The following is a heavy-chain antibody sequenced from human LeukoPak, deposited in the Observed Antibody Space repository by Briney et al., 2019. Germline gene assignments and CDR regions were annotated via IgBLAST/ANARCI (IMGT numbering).Heavy chain of an antibody. CDR2: ISGSGGST. CDR3: AKDLSVLLWFGRWTTFDY. J-gene: IGHJ4*02. D-gene: IGHD3-10*01. CDR1: GFTFSSYA. Sequence: GGSLRLSCAASGFTFSSYAMSWVRQAPGKGLEWVSAISGSGGSTYYADSVKGRFTISRDNSKNTLYLQMNSLRAEDTAVYYCAKDLSVLLWFGRWTTFDYWGQGTLVTVSS. V-gene: IGHV3-23*01.